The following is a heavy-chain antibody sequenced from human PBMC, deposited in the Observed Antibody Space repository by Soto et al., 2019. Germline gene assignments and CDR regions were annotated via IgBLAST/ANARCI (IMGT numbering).Heavy chain of an antibody. D-gene: IGHD6-13*01. CDR3: ARDQGSHPGD. Sequence: QVQLQESGPGLVRPSGTVSLTCAVSGLSISSDNWWSWVRQPPGKGLEWIGEIHHRGSTNYNPSLKSRVTMSVVPSKDLFSLTLNSVTAADTAFYYCARDQGSHPGDWGQGTLVSVSS. V-gene: IGHV4-4*02. CDR2: IHHRGST. CDR1: GLSISSDNW. J-gene: IGHJ4*02.